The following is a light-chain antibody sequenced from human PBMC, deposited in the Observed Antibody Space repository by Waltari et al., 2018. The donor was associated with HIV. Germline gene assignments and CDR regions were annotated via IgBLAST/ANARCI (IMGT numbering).Light chain of an antibody. Sequence: DIQMTQSPPSLSASVGDRVTITCRASQNIDDYLNWYQQKPGKAPELLIYAASTLESGVPSRFSGSGSGRDFTLTISRLQPEDFATYYCQQSYNLRTFGRGTKLDIK. CDR3: QQSYNLRT. V-gene: IGKV1-39*01. CDR2: AAS. J-gene: IGKJ2*02. CDR1: QNIDDY.